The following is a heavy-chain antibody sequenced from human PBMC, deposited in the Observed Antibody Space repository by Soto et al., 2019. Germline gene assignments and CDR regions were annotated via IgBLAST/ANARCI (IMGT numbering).Heavy chain of an antibody. CDR3: AREWMQSLRNMDV. J-gene: IGHJ6*02. Sequence: QVQLVESGGGSVTPGGSLRLSCAASGFTFSDYYMSWIRQAPGKGLEWVAYISSYGRTIYYADSVKGRFTISRDNAKNSLYLQMSSLRAEGPAVYYCAREWMQSLRNMDVWGQGTTVTVS. CDR2: ISSYGRTI. D-gene: IGHD5-18*01. V-gene: IGHV3-11*01. CDR1: GFTFSDYY.